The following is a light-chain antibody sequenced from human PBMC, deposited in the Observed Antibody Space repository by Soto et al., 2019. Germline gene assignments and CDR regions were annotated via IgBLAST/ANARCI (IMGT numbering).Light chain of an antibody. CDR2: SDT. CDR3: QVWDSGSAHVV. V-gene: IGLV3-21*04. J-gene: IGLJ2*01. CDR1: NIGSKG. Sequence: SYELTQPPSVSVAPGKTATISGGGTNIGSKGANWYRQKPGQAPVLVIYSDTDLPPVIPERFSGSNSANLATLTISRVEAGDEADYYCQVWDSGSAHVVFGGGTKLTVL.